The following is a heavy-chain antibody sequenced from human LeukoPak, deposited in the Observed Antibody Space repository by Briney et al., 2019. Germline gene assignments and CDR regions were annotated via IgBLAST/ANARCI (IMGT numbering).Heavy chain of an antibody. D-gene: IGHD2-21*02. CDR2: IYPGDSDT. V-gene: IGHV5-51*01. J-gene: IGHJ6*03. Sequence: GESLKISCKGSGYSFTSYWIGWVRQMPGKGLEWMGIIYPGDSDTRYSPSFQGQVTISADKSISTAYLQWSGLKASDTAMYYCARHVGLLFPTGYYMDVWGKGTTVTVSS. CDR3: ARHVGLLFPTGYYMDV. CDR1: GYSFTSYW.